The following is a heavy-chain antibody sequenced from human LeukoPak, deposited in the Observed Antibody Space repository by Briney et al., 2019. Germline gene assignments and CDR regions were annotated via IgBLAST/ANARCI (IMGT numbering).Heavy chain of an antibody. CDR2: MYYSGGT. CDR3: AGTGLFFDY. J-gene: IGHJ4*02. CDR1: GASISGYY. D-gene: IGHD7-27*01. Sequence: PSETLSLTCGVSGASISGYYWSWIRQPPAQGLEWIGHMYYSGGTTYNPSLKSRVSISLDTSKKHFSLKLSSVTAADTAVYYCAGTGLFFDYWSQGTLVTVSS. V-gene: IGHV4-59*01.